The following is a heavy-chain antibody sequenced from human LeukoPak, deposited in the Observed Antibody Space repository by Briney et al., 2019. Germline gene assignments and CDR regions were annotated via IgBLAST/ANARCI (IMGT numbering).Heavy chain of an antibody. CDR3: AKDRPNQGEWDA. CDR2: INSDGSST. D-gene: IGHD1-14*01. Sequence: QPGGSLRLSCAASGFTFSSYWMHWVRQAPGKGLVWVSRINSDGSSTSYADSVKGQFTISRDNSKNTLYLQMNSLRAEDTAVYYCAKDRPNQGEWDAWGQGTLVTVSS. CDR1: GFTFSSYW. J-gene: IGHJ5*02. V-gene: IGHV3-74*01.